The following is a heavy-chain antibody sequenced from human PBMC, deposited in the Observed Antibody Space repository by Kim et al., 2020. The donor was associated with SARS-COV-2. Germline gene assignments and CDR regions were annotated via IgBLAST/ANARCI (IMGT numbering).Heavy chain of an antibody. CDR2: ISDSGSHI. J-gene: IGHJ4*02. D-gene: IGHD2-15*01. CDR3: VKDTLLRGAYFDY. Sequence: GGSLRLSCTTSGFTFSSYSMNWVRLAPGKGLEWVSAISDSGSHISYADSVQGRFTVFRDDAKNSLYLQMNSLRVGDTALYYCVKDTLLRGAYFDYWGQGTLGTVSS. CDR1: GFTFSSYS. V-gene: IGHV3-21*01.